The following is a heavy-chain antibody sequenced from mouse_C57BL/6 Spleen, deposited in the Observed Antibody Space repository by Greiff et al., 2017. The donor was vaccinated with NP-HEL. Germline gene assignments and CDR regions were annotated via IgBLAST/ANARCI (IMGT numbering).Heavy chain of an antibody. CDR1: GYTFTSYW. J-gene: IGHJ2*01. CDR3: ARSRYYGLDY. V-gene: IGHV1-50*01. CDR2: IDPSDSYT. Sequence: VQLQQPGAELVKPGASVKLSCKASGYTFTSYWMQWVKQRPGQGLEWIGEIDPSDSYTNYNQKFKGKATLTVDTSSSTAYMQLSSLTSEDSAVYYCARSRYYGLDYWGQGTTLTVSS. D-gene: IGHD1-2*01.